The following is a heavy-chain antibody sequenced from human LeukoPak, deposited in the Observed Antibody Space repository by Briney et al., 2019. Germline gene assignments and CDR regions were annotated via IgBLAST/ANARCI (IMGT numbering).Heavy chain of an antibody. J-gene: IGHJ3*02. CDR2: IYTSGST. V-gene: IGHV4-61*02. CDR3: ARIREDAFDI. CDR1: GGSISSGSYY. Sequence: SETLSLTCTVSGGSISSGSYYWSWIRQPAGKGLEWIGRIYTSGSTNYNPSLKSRVTILVDPSTIHYSLLLTSVTAADTAVYYCARIREDAFDIWGQGRMVTVSS. D-gene: IGHD3-10*01.